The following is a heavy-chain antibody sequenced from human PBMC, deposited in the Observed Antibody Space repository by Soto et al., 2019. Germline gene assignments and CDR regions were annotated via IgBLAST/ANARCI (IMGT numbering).Heavy chain of an antibody. J-gene: IGHJ4*02. D-gene: IGHD6-6*01. Sequence: SETLSLTCTVSGGSISSYYWSWIRQPPGKGLEWIGYIYYSASTNYNPSLKSRVTISVDTSKNQFSLKLSSVTAADTAVYYCARLGASSSFDYWGQGTLVTVSS. CDR3: ARLGASSSFDY. CDR1: GGSISSYY. V-gene: IGHV4-59*08. CDR2: IYYSAST.